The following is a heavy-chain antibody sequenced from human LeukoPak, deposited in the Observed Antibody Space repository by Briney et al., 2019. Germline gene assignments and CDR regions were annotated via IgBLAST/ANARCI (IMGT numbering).Heavy chain of an antibody. CDR3: ARRLPAVGSTDYFDC. D-gene: IGHD6-13*01. CDR2: ISPSGDST. V-gene: IGHV3-23*01. CDR1: GFTFSSYS. Sequence: PGGSLRRSCAASGFTFSSYSMSWVRQAPGEGLEWVSAISPSGDSTSYPDSVKGRFTISRDNSKNTLYLQVNSLTAEDTAVYYCARRLPAVGSTDYFDCWGQGTLVTVSS. J-gene: IGHJ4*02.